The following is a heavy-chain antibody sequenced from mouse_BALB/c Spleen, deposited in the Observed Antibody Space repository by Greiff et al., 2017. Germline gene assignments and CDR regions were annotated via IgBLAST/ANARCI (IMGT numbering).Heavy chain of an antibody. D-gene: IGHD2-1*01. CDR2: IYPGDGDT. Sequence: VQRVESGPELVKPGASVKISCKASGYAFSSSWMNWVKQRPGQGLEWIGRIYPGDGDTNYNGKFKGKATLTADKSSSTAYMQLSSLTSVDSAVYYCARQGNYEYYYAMDYWGQGTSVTVSS. V-gene: IGHV1-82*01. CDR1: GYAFSSSW. J-gene: IGHJ4*01. CDR3: ARQGNYEYYYAMDY.